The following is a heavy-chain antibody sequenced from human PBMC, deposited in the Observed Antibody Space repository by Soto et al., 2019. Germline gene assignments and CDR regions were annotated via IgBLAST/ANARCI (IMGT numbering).Heavy chain of an antibody. CDR2: LYYTGAT. D-gene: IGHD3-9*01. CDR3: ASMNILAGHPFDY. J-gene: IGHJ3*01. CDR1: GGYARNTSNN. Sequence: SETLSLTCTVSGGYARNTSNNWSCLRHPPGKGLEWIRYLYYTGATTYNPSLKSRVTISLDTSKNQFSLQLNSVTTADTAVYSCASMNILAGHPFDYWGQGIMVTIS. V-gene: IGHV4-61*01.